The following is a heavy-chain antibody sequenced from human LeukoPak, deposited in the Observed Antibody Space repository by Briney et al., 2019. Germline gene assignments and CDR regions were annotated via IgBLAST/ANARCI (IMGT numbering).Heavy chain of an antibody. D-gene: IGHD1-26*01. CDR3: VREVGAPGSFDI. V-gene: IGHV3-74*01. Sequence: GGSLRLSCVGSQFSFTNNWMHWGRQVPGKGLMWVSRISRDGTVTDYADSVKGRFAISRDNAKNTLYLEMNSLRGEDTGLFYCVREVGAPGSFDIWGQGTLVTVSS. CDR2: ISRDGTVT. J-gene: IGHJ3*02. CDR1: QFSFTNNW.